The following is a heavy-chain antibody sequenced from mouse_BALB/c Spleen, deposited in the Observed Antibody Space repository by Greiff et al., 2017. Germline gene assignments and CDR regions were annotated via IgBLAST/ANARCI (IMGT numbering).Heavy chain of an antibody. J-gene: IGHJ4*01. CDR1: GYPFTSYW. Sequence: VQLQLSGAGLAKPGASVTLSCKASGYPFTSYWMHWVKQRPGQGLEWIGYINPSNGYNEYNQKFKDKATLTADKTSSTAYMQLSSLTSEDSAVYYCARSGGIYYYGSSSYYYAMDYWGQGTSVTVSS. D-gene: IGHD1-1*01. CDR3: ARSGGIYYYGSSSYYYAMDY. V-gene: IGHV1-7*01. CDR2: INPSNGYN.